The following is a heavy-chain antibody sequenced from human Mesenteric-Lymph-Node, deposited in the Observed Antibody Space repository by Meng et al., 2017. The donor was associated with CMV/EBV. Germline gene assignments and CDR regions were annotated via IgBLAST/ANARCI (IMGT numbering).Heavy chain of an antibody. CDR3: ARGPSSGIDYDSSGFSY. CDR1: GFTFSNYA. CDR2: LNWNGDNI. V-gene: IGHV3-9*01. J-gene: IGHJ4*02. D-gene: IGHD3-22*01. Sequence: GGSLRLSCAASGFTFSNYAMSWVRQAPGKGLEWVSGLNWNGDNIAYADSVKGRFTISRDNTKNSLYLQINSLRAEDTALYYCARGPSSGIDYDSSGFSYWGQGTLVTVSS.